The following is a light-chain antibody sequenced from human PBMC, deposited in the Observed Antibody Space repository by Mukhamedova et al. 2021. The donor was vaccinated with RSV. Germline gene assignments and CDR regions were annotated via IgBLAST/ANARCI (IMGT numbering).Light chain of an antibody. V-gene: IGKV1-17*01. CDR3: LHHNTYPIT. CDR2: AAS. Sequence: WYQRRVHGKAPKRLIYAASSLQSGVPSRFSGSGSGTEFTLTISSLQTEDFATYYCLHHNTYPITFGQGTRLEIK. J-gene: IGKJ5*01.